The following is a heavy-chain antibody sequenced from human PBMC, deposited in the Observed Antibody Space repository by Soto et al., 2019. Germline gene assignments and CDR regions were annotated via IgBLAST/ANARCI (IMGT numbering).Heavy chain of an antibody. CDR1: GFTFSSYT. CDR3: AKAQYTGISKTLDY. Sequence: EVHLLESGGGLVQPGGSLRLSCVASGFTFSSYTMYWVRQVPGKGLEWVSDISESGAITHYADSVKGRFTISRDDPKSTLYLQMHTLSGDDTDVYYCAKAQYTGISKTLDYWGQGTLVTVST. CDR2: ISESGAIT. V-gene: IGHV3-23*01. D-gene: IGHD1-26*01. J-gene: IGHJ4*02.